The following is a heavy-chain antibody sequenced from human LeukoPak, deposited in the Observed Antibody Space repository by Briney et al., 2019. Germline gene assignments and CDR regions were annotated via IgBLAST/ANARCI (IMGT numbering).Heavy chain of an antibody. CDR2: INPNSGDR. CDR3: AREGWDQRDTAAFDH. V-gene: IGHV1-2*02. J-gene: IGHJ4*02. Sequence: GASVKVSCKASGYTFTGYYMHWARQAPGQGLEWMGWINPNSGDRNSAQKFQGRVTMTRDTSISTVYMELSRLGPDDTAVYYCAREGWDQRDTAAFDHWGQGTLVTVSS. D-gene: IGHD6-19*01. CDR1: GYTFTGYY.